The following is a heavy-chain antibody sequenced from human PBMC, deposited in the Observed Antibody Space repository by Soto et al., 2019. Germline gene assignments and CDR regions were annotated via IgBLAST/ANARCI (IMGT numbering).Heavy chain of an antibody. CDR2: IYWDDDK. J-gene: IGHJ5*02. Sequence: QITLKESGPTLVKPTQTLTLTCTFSGFSLSTSGVGVGWIRQPPGKALEWLVLIYWDDDKRYSPSLKSRLTIHMETSKNQVVLTITNMDPVDTATYYCAHRRQWLEYNWFDPWGQGTLGTVSS. D-gene: IGHD6-19*01. CDR3: AHRRQWLEYNWFDP. CDR1: GFSLSTSGVG. V-gene: IGHV2-5*02.